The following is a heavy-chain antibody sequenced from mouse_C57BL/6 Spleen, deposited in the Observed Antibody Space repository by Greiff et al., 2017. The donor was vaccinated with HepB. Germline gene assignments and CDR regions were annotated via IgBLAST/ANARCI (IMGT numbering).Heavy chain of an antibody. Sequence: EVKVEESGGGLVKPGGSLKLSCAASGFTFSDYGMHWVRQAPEKGLEWVAYISSGSSTIYYADTVKGRFTISRDNAKNTLFLQMTSLRSEDTAMYYCARCYYYGSRGWYFDVWGTGTTVTVSS. J-gene: IGHJ1*03. CDR3: ARCYYYGSRGWYFDV. CDR2: ISSGSSTI. CDR1: GFTFSDYG. D-gene: IGHD1-1*01. V-gene: IGHV5-17*01.